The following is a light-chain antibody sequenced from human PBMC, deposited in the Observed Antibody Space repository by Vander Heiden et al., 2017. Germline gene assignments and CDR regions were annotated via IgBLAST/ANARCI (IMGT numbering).Light chain of an antibody. Sequence: DVQMTQSPSSLFASVGDRVTITCRASQTISNFLHLYQQKPGKAPQLLIFLAASLQSGVPSRFRGSGSGTEFTLIISTLQPEDFATYFCHQSYTRPPTCGQGTKVEMK. J-gene: IGKJ1*01. CDR2: LAA. CDR1: QTISNF. V-gene: IGKV1-39*01. CDR3: HQSYTRPPT.